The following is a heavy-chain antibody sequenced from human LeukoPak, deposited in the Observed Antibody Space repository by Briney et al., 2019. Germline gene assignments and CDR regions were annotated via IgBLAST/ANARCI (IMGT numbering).Heavy chain of an antibody. J-gene: IGHJ5*02. V-gene: IGHV4-59*01. D-gene: IGHD3-10*01. CDR2: IYYSGST. Sequence: PSETLSLTCSVSDGSINSYYWSWIRQPPGKGLEWIGYIYYSGSTNYNPSLKSRVTISVDTSKNQFSLKLSSVTAADTAVYYCARDAHGGWFDPWGQGTLVTVSS. CDR3: ARDAHGGWFDP. CDR1: DGSINSYY.